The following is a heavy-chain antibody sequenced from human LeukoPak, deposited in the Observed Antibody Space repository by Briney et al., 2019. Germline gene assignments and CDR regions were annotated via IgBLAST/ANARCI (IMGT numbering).Heavy chain of an antibody. V-gene: IGHV3-74*01. J-gene: IGHJ4*02. Sequence: GGSLRLSCAASGFTFSSFWMHWVRQAPGKGLVWVSRINSDGCSTSYADSVKGRFTISRDNAKDTLYLQMNSLRAEDTAVYYCARDQRPAYYYDSSGYYYDYWGQGALVTVSS. CDR2: INSDGCST. CDR1: GFTFSSFW. D-gene: IGHD3-22*01. CDR3: ARDQRPAYYYDSSGYYYDY.